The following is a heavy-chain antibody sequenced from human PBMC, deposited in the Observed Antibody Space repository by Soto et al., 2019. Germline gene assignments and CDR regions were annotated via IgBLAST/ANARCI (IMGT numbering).Heavy chain of an antibody. Sequence: EVQLLESGGGLVQPGGSLRLSCAVSGFTFSNYAMSWVRQAPGKGLEWVSAISGSGNSTNYADSVKGRFTISRDNSKKTVYLQMNSLRAEDTAVYYCARDVWELLRGFDPWGQGTLVTVSS. D-gene: IGHD1-26*01. CDR3: ARDVWELLRGFDP. CDR2: ISGSGNST. J-gene: IGHJ5*02. CDR1: GFTFSNYA. V-gene: IGHV3-23*01.